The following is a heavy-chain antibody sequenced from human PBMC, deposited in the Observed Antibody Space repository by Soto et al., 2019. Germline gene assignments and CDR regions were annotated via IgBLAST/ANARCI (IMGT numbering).Heavy chain of an antibody. D-gene: IGHD1-26*01. CDR3: ARDLAKGGGSAGFDY. CDR2: INPKSGGT. CDR1: GYTFTVYY. V-gene: IGHV1-2*02. Sequence: ASVKVSCKASGYTFTVYYMHWVRQAPGQGLEWMGWINPKSGGTMYPQKFQGRVTMSWDTSISTAYMALTRLRSDDTAVYYCARDLAKGGGSAGFDYWGQGTLVTVSS. J-gene: IGHJ4*02.